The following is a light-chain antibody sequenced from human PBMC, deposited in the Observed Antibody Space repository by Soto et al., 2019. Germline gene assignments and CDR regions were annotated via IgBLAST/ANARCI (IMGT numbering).Light chain of an antibody. V-gene: IGKV3-15*01. J-gene: IGKJ1*01. CDR1: QSVSSN. CDR2: GAS. Sequence: EIVMTQSPATLSVSPGERATLSCRASQSVSSNLAWYQQKSGQAPRLLIYGASTRATGIPARFSGSGSGTEFTLTISSLQSEDFAVYYCQHYNNWPPWTFDQGTKVEI. CDR3: QHYNNWPPWT.